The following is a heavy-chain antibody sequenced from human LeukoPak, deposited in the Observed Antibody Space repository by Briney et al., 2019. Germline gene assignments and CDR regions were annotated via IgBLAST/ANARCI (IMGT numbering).Heavy chain of an antibody. CDR3: ARDLRSNYEPYFDY. Sequence: SETLSLTCAVSDYSISSGYYWGWIRQPPGKGLEWIGSIYHSGTTYYNPSLKSRVTISVDTSKNQFSLKLSSVTAADTAVYYCARDLRSNYEPYFDYWGQGTLVTVSS. D-gene: IGHD4-11*01. CDR2: IYHSGTT. V-gene: IGHV4-38-2*02. J-gene: IGHJ4*02. CDR1: DYSISSGYY.